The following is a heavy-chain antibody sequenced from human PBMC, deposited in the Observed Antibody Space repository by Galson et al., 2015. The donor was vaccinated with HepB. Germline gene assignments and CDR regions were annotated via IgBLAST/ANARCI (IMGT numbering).Heavy chain of an antibody. Sequence: SLRLSCAASGFTFSIYGMHWVRQAPGKGLEWVSTIYSDGSTKYADSVKGRFTISRDNSKNTLYLQMNSLGAEDTAVYYCARQYSYGSFDYWGQGILVTVSS. V-gene: IGHV3-NL1*01. CDR1: GFTFSIYG. CDR3: ARQYSYGSFDY. D-gene: IGHD5-18*01. CDR2: IYSDGST. J-gene: IGHJ4*02.